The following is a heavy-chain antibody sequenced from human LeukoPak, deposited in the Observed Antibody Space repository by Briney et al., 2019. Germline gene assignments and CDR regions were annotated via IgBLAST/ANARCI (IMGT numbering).Heavy chain of an antibody. Sequence: GGSLRLSCAASGFTFSSYAMSWVRQAPGKGLEWVANIKQDGSEKYYVDSVKGRFTISRDNAKNSLYLQMNSLRAEDTAVYYCARDKAAVDTAMAPDYWGQGTLVTVSS. D-gene: IGHD5-18*01. CDR2: IKQDGSEK. CDR1: GFTFSSYA. V-gene: IGHV3-7*01. J-gene: IGHJ4*02. CDR3: ARDKAAVDTAMAPDY.